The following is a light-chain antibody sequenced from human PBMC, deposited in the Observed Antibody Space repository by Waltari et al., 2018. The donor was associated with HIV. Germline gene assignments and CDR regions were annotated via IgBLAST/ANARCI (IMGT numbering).Light chain of an antibody. Sequence: QSALTQPRSVSGSPGQSVTISCTATSSDVGGSNYVSWYQKHPAQAPKLMIYDVGKRPSGGPDRFSGSKSGNTASLTISGLQAEDEADYYCCSHALSNTWVFGGGTKLTVL. CDR1: SSDVGGSNY. V-gene: IGLV2-11*01. CDR2: DVG. J-gene: IGLJ3*02. CDR3: CSHALSNTWV.